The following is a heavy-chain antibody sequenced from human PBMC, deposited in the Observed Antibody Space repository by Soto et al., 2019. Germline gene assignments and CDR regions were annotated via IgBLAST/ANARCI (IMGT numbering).Heavy chain of an antibody. V-gene: IGHV1-18*01. J-gene: IGHJ4*02. CDR1: GYDFTTYG. D-gene: IGHD1-1*01. CDR2: ISAHNGNT. Sequence: QVHLVQSGAEVKKPGASVKVSCKGSGYDFTTYGITWVRQAPGQGLEWMAWISAHNGNTDYAQKLQGRVTVTRDTSTSTAYMELRSLRSDETAMHYCARGRYGDYWGQGALVTVSS. CDR3: ARGRYGDY.